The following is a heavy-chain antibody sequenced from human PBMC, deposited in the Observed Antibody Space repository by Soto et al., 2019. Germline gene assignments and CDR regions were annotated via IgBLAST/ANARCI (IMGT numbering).Heavy chain of an antibody. J-gene: IGHJ4*02. CDR2: ISYDGSNK. CDR3: ARDVGRWLQSSRPNFFDY. CDR1: GFTFSSYA. D-gene: IGHD5-12*01. Sequence: VGSLRLSCAASGFTFSSYAMHWVSQAPGKGLEWVAVISYDGSNKYYADSVKGRFTISRDNSKNTLYLQMNSLRAEDTAVYYCARDVGRWLQSSRPNFFDYWGQGTLVTVSS. V-gene: IGHV3-30-3*01.